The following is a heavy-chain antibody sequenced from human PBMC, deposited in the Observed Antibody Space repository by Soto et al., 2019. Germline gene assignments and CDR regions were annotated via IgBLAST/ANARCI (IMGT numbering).Heavy chain of an antibody. J-gene: IGHJ4*02. Sequence: QVQLQQWGAGLLKPSETLSLTCAVYGVSFSGYYWSWIRQPPGKGLEWIGDMNHSGSTNYNPSLKSRVTISVDTSKNQFSLKLSSVTAADTAVYYCARGFEYSRYGRSLDYWDQGTLVTVSS. CDR1: GVSFSGYY. CDR2: MNHSGST. CDR3: ARGFEYSRYGRSLDY. D-gene: IGHD5-12*01. V-gene: IGHV4-34*01.